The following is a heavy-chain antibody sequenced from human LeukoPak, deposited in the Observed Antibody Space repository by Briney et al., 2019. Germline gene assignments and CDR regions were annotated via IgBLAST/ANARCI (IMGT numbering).Heavy chain of an antibody. CDR2: IASSGSYT. CDR1: GFTFGDSN. J-gene: IGHJ4*02. Sequence: GGSLRLSCAASGFTFGDSNMSWIRQAPGKGLEWPSYIASSGSYTNCADSVKGRFTLSRDNAKNSLTFSRDNAENSLYLQMNSLRAEDTAVFYCATGYCSGGSCLEGDYWGQGALVTVSS. CDR3: ATGYCSGGSCLEGDY. V-gene: IGHV3-11*06. D-gene: IGHD2-15*01.